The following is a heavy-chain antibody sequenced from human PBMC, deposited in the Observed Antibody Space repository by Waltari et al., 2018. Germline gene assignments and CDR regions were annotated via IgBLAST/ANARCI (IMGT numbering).Heavy chain of an antibody. D-gene: IGHD1-26*01. CDR2: ISSSSSTI. CDR3: ARGEVGAYVHDAFDI. V-gene: IGHV3-48*01. Sequence: EVQLVESGGGLVQPGGSLRLSCAASGFTFSSYSMNWVRQAPGKGLEWVSYISSSSSTIYYADSVKGRFTISRDNAKNSLYLQMNSLRAEDTAVYYCARGEVGAYVHDAFDIWGQGTMVTVSS. CDR1: GFTFSSYS. J-gene: IGHJ3*02.